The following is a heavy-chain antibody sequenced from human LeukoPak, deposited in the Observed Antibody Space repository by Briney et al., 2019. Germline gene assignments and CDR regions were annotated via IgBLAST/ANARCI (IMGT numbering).Heavy chain of an antibody. CDR3: AISRGYSGYDFDY. V-gene: IGHV1-46*01. J-gene: IGHJ4*02. CDR2: INPSGGSK. CDR1: GYTFTSYY. Sequence: ASVKVCCKASGYTFTSYYMHWVRQAPGQGLEWMGIINPSGGSKSYAQKFQGRVTMTRETSTSTVYMELSSLRSEDTAVYYCAISRGYSGYDFDYWGQGTLVTVSS. D-gene: IGHD5-12*01.